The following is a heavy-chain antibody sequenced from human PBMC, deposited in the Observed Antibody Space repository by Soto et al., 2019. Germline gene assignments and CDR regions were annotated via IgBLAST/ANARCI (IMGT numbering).Heavy chain of an antibody. CDR1: GGTXISYA. Sequence: SXKVSFKASGGTXISYAIRLVRQAPGQGLEWMGGIIPIFGTANYAQKFQVRFTITADESTSTAYMELSRLRSEDTAVYYCARDARNWNRSNWFDPWGQGNLVTVS. J-gene: IGHJ5*02. CDR2: IIPIFGTA. V-gene: IGHV1-69*13. CDR3: ARDARNWNRSNWFDP. D-gene: IGHD1-1*01.